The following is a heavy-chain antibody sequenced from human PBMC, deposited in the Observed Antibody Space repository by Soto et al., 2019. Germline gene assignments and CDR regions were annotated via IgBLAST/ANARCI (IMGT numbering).Heavy chain of an antibody. D-gene: IGHD3-9*01. V-gene: IGHV1-8*01. Sequence: ASLKVSCKASGYTFTSYDINWVRQATGQGLEWMGWMNPNSGNTGYAQKFQGRVTMTRNTSISTAYMELSSLRSEDTAVYYCASGGRYYDILTGYYYYYGMDVWGQGTTVTVSS. J-gene: IGHJ6*02. CDR1: GYTFTSYD. CDR2: MNPNSGNT. CDR3: ASGGRYYDILTGYYYYYGMDV.